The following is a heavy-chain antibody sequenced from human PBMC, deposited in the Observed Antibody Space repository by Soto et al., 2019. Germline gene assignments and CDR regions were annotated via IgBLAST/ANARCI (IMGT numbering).Heavy chain of an antibody. V-gene: IGHV1-3*05. J-gene: IGHJ4*02. CDR2: INAGNGNT. Sequence: QVQLVQSGAEEKKPGASVKVSCKASGYTFTSYAMHWVRQAPGKRPEWMGWINAGNGNTKYSQKFQGRVNITRDKSASTANIELSSLRSEDTAGYYCSRSIVVVTALDYWGQETLVTVSS. CDR3: SRSIVVVTALDY. D-gene: IGHD2-21*02. CDR1: GYTFTSYA.